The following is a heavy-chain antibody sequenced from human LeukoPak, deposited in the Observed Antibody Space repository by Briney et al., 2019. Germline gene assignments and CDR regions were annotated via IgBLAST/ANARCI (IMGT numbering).Heavy chain of an antibody. CDR1: GFTFSSYA. D-gene: IGHD3-22*01. V-gene: IGHV3-23*01. CDR2: ISASGGTT. J-gene: IGHJ4*02. Sequence: GGSLRLSCAASGFTFSSYAMSWVRQAPGKGLEWVSGISASGGTTYYADSVKGRFTISRDNSKNTLYLQMNSLRAEDTAVYYCAKGQSSSGLRNYFDDWGQGTLVTVSS. CDR3: AKGQSSSGLRNYFDD.